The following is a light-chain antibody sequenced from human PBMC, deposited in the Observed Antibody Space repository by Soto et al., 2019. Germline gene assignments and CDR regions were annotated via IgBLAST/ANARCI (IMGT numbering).Light chain of an antibody. V-gene: IGKV3-15*01. CDR2: GAS. CDR1: QSISDT. J-gene: IGKJ1*01. Sequence: EIVMTQNTATLSVSPGGRATLSCRASQSISDTLAWYQQKPGQAPRLLIHGASTRATGFPARFSGSGSGTDFTLTISSLQSEDFAVYYCQQYNNWPWTFGQGSMADIK. CDR3: QQYNNWPWT.